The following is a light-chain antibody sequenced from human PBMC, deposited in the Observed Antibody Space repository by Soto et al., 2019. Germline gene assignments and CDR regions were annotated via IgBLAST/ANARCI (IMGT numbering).Light chain of an antibody. J-gene: IGLJ1*01. CDR1: SSDVGGYNY. Sequence: QSALTQPASVSGSPGQSITISCTGTSSDVGGYNYVSWYQQHPGKAPKLMIFEVSSRPSGVSYRFSGSKSGSTASLTISGLQAEDEADYYCSSYTSSSTLYVFGSGTKATVL. CDR3: SSYTSSSTLYV. V-gene: IGLV2-14*01. CDR2: EVS.